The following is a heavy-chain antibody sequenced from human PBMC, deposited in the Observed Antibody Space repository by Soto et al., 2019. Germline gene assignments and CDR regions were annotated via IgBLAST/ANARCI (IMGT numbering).Heavy chain of an antibody. J-gene: IGHJ5*02. V-gene: IGHV3-21*01. CDR3: ARAPVGANYWFDP. CDR1: GFTFSSYS. CDR2: ISSSSTYI. Sequence: EVQLVESGGGLVKPGGSLRLSCAASGFTFSSYSMNWVRQAPGKGLEWVSSISSSSTYIYYADSVKGRFTISRDNAKNSLYLQMNSLRAEDTAVYYCARAPVGANYWFDPWGQGTLVTVSS. D-gene: IGHD1-26*01.